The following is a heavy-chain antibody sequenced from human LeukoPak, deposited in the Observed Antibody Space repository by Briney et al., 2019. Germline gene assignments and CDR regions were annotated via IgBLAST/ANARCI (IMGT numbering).Heavy chain of an antibody. J-gene: IGHJ4*02. D-gene: IGHD5-24*01. CDR3: ARHESKDGYRGFDY. Sequence: SETLSLTCTVSGGSMSYYYWSWIRQPPGKGLEWIGYIYHSGSTNYNPSLKSRVTISVDRSKKLFSLSLSSMTAADTAVYYCARHESKDGYRGFDYWGQGALVTVSS. V-gene: IGHV4-59*08. CDR1: GGSMSYYY. CDR2: IYHSGST.